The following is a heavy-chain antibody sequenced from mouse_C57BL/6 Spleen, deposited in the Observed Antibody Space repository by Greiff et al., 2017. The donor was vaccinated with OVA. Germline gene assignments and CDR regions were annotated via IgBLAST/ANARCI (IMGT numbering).Heavy chain of an antibody. D-gene: IGHD2-3*01. Sequence: VQLKESGAELVRPGASVKLSCTASGFNIKDDYMHWVKQRPEQGLEWIGWIDPENGDTEYASKFQGKATITADTSSNTAYLQLSSLTSEDTAVYYCTRGFYDGYPFAYWGQGTLVTVSA. J-gene: IGHJ3*01. V-gene: IGHV14-4*01. CDR3: TRGFYDGYPFAY. CDR1: GFNIKDDY. CDR2: IDPENGDT.